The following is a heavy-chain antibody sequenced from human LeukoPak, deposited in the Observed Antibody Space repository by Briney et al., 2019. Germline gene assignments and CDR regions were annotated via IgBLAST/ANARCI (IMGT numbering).Heavy chain of an antibody. CDR3: ARQQDYYDSSAYFPD. Sequence: GESLKISCKGSGYSFTSYWIGWVRQMPGKGLEWMGIIYPADSDTRYNPSFRGQVTISADKSIDTTYLQWSRLKASDTAMYYCARQQDYYDSSAYFPDWGQGTLVTVS. V-gene: IGHV5-51*01. CDR1: GYSFTSYW. CDR2: IYPADSDT. D-gene: IGHD3-22*01. J-gene: IGHJ4*02.